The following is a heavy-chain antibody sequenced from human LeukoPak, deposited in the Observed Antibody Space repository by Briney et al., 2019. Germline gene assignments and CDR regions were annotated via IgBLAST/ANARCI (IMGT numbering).Heavy chain of an antibody. D-gene: IGHD3-10*01. CDR1: GGSISGYY. V-gene: IGHV4-59*08. Sequence: TSSETLSLTCTVSGGSISGYYWSWIRQPPGKGLEWIGYIYYSGSTNYNPSLKSRATIPEDTSKNRFSLKLSSVTAADTAVYYCARHSGDYRYFDHWGQGTLVTVSS. CDR2: IYYSGST. CDR3: ARHSGDYRYFDH. J-gene: IGHJ4*02.